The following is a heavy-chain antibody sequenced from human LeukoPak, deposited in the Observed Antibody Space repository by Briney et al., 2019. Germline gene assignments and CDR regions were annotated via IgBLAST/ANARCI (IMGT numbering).Heavy chain of an antibody. CDR2: MYLSGTT. D-gene: IGHD3-22*01. CDR1: GFTVSSNY. J-gene: IGHJ4*02. V-gene: IGHV4-4*02. Sequence: GSLRLSCAASGFTVSSNYMSWVRQPPGKGLEWIGEMYLSGTTHSNPSAKSRVTISIDKSKNQFFLNLSSVTAADTAVYYCAGLVGRYSSGLYYYYFDYWGQGTLVTVSS. CDR3: AGLVGRYSSGLYYYYFDY.